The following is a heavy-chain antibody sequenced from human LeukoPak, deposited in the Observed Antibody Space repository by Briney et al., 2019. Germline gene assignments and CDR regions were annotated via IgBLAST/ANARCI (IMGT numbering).Heavy chain of an antibody. CDR2: ITSGGGAT. J-gene: IGHJ4*02. Sequence: GGSLRLSCVTSGFTFNNFALHWVRQAPGKGLEWVSAITSGGGATFYADSVKGRFAISRDNSKNFLYLQMNNLRAEDTALYYCAKDRAVTRNRLTLVGYIDNWGRGTLITVSS. D-gene: IGHD4-17*01. V-gene: IGHV3-23*01. CDR3: AKDRAVTRNRLTLVGYIDN. CDR1: GFTFNNFA.